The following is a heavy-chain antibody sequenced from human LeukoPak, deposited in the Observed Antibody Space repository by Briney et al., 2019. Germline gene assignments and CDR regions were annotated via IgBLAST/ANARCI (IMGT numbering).Heavy chain of an antibody. Sequence: ASVKVSCKASGYTFTGYYMHWVRQAPGQGLEWMGWINPNSGGTNYAQKFQGRVTMTRDTSISTAYMELSSLRSEDTAVYYCAREVRYSSSWYDSWFDPWGQGTLVTVSS. V-gene: IGHV1-2*02. J-gene: IGHJ5*02. CDR1: GYTFTGYY. D-gene: IGHD6-13*01. CDR3: AREVRYSSSWYDSWFDP. CDR2: INPNSGGT.